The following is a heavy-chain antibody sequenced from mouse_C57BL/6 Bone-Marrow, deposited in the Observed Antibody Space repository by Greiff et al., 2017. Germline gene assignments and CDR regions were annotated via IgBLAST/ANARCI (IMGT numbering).Heavy chain of an antibody. J-gene: IGHJ3*01. V-gene: IGHV14-1*01. CDR3: TTRLQAWFAY. CDR1: GFNIKDYY. D-gene: IGHD2-2*01. CDR2: IDPEDGDT. Sequence: EVQLQQSGAELVRPGASVKLSCTASGFNIKDYYMHWVKQRPEQCLEWIGRIDPEDGDTEYAPKFQGKATLTAATSSNTAYLQLSSLTSEDTAVYYCTTRLQAWFAYWGQGTLVTVSA.